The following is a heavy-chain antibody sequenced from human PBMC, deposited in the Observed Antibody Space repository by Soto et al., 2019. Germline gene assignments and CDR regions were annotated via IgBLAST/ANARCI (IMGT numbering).Heavy chain of an antibody. CDR3: AIYYYDSSGYFDY. V-gene: IGHV4-59*01. CDR2: IYYSGST. Sequence: SETLSLTCTVSGGSISSYYWSWIRQPPGKGLEWIGYIYYSGSTNYNPSLKSRVTISVDTSKNQFSLKLSSVTAADTAVYYCAIYYYDSSGYFDYWGQGTPVTVSS. D-gene: IGHD3-22*01. J-gene: IGHJ4*02. CDR1: GGSISSYY.